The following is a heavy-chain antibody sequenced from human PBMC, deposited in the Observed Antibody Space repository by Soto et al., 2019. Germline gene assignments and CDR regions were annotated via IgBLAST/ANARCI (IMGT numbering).Heavy chain of an antibody. CDR1: GYTFTGYY. CDR2: INPNSGGT. Sequence: ASVKVSCKASGYTFTGYYMHWLRQAPGQGLEWMGWINPNSGGTNYAQKFQGWVTMTRDTSISTAYMELSRLRSDDTAVYYCARDRGSVVPAAMQSDYYYGMDVWGQGTTVTVSS. D-gene: IGHD2-2*01. V-gene: IGHV1-2*04. J-gene: IGHJ6*02. CDR3: ARDRGSVVPAAMQSDYYYGMDV.